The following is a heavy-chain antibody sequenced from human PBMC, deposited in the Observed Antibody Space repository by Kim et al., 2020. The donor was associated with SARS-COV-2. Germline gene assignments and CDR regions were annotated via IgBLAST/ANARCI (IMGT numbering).Heavy chain of an antibody. CDR1: GGSISSYY. CDR3: ARDRGYCSGGSCFRGSWYFDL. D-gene: IGHD2-15*01. CDR2: IYYSGST. Sequence: SETLSLTCTVSGGSISSYYWSWIRQPPGKGLEWIGYIYYSGSTNYNPSLKSRVTISVDTSKNQFSLKLSSVTAADTAVYYCARDRGYCSGGSCFRGSWYFDLWGRGTLVTVSS. J-gene: IGHJ2*01. V-gene: IGHV4-59*13.